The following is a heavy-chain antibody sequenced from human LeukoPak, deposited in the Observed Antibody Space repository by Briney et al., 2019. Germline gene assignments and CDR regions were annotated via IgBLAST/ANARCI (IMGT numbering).Heavy chain of an antibody. D-gene: IGHD3-10*01. CDR2: IYPGDSDT. CDR3: ARHGALWPSPYNWFDP. V-gene: IGHV5-51*01. CDR1: GYSFTSYW. Sequence: GESLKISCKGSGYSFTSYWIGWVRQMPGKGLEWMGIIYPGDSDTRYSPSFQGQGTISADKSINTAYLQWSSLKASDTAMYYCARHGALWPSPYNWFDPWGQGTLVTVSS. J-gene: IGHJ5*02.